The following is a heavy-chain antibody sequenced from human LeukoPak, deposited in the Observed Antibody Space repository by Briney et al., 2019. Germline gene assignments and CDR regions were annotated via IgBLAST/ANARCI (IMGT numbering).Heavy chain of an antibody. J-gene: IGHJ6*02. CDR3: AREEQGGQYYYYYYGMDV. D-gene: IGHD1/OR15-1a*01. V-gene: IGHV3-30-3*01. Sequence: GGSLRLSCAASGFTFSSYAMHWVRQAPGKGLEWVAVISYDGSNKYYADSVKGRFTISRDNSKNTLYLQMNSLRAEDTAVYYCAREEQGGQYYYYYYGMDVWGQGTTVTVSS. CDR1: GFTFSSYA. CDR2: ISYDGSNK.